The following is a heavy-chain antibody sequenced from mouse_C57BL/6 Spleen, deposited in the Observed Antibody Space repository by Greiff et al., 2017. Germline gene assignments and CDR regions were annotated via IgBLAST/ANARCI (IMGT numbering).Heavy chain of an antibody. CDR1: GYTFTSYW. J-gene: IGHJ4*01. D-gene: IGHD1-1*01. V-gene: IGHV1-52*01. CDR3: ARFPFTTVVATDYAMDY. Sequence: QVQLQQPGAELVRPGSSVKLSCKASGYTFTSYWMHWVKQRPIQGLEWIGNIDPSDSETHYNQKFKDKATLTVDKSSSTAYMQLSSLTSEDSAVYYCARFPFTTVVATDYAMDYWGQGTSVTVS. CDR2: IDPSDSET.